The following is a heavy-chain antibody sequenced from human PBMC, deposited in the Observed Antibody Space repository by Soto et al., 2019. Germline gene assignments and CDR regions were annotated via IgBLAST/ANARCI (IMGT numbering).Heavy chain of an antibody. V-gene: IGHV3-23*01. CDR1: GFTFRNNV. CDR3: AREGVHNYTEYYFDY. CDR2: ITGSGRDT. D-gene: IGHD3-10*01. Sequence: GGSLRLSCAASGFTFRNNVLSWVRQAPGKGLDWVSGITGSGRDTYYADSVKGRFTISRDNSKNMVFLQMNSLRAENTALYYCAREGVHNYTEYYFDYWGQGTLVTVSS. J-gene: IGHJ4*02.